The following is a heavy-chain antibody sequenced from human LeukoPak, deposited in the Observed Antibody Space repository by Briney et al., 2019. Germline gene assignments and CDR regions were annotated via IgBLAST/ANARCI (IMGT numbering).Heavy chain of an antibody. D-gene: IGHD6-13*01. CDR1: GGSISSYY. CDR3: ARSGVAAVH. CDR2: IYYSGST. Sequence: SETLSLTCTVSGGSISSYYWSWIRQPPGKGLEWIGYIYYSGSTNYNPSLKSRVTISVDTSKNQFSLKLSSVTATDTAVYYCARSGVAAVHWGQGTLVTVSS. J-gene: IGHJ4*02. V-gene: IGHV4-59*12.